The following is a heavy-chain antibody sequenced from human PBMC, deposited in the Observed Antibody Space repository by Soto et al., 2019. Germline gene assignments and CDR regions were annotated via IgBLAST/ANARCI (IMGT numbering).Heavy chain of an antibody. CDR2: TPGSGGSA. CDR3: AKGGSSGWFYFDF. J-gene: IGHJ4*02. V-gene: IGHV3-23*01. D-gene: IGHD6-19*01. CDR1: GFTFGTYA. Sequence: PGGSLRLSCAASGFTFGTYAMNWVRQAPGKGLEWVSSTPGSGGSAYYADSVRGRFTISRDNSKNTVYLQLDSLRPEDLAIYYCAKGGSSGWFYFDFWGQGT.